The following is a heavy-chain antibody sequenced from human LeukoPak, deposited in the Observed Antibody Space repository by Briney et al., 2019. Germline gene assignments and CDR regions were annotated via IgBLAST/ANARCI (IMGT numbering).Heavy chain of an antibody. CDR1: GGSISSYH. V-gene: IGHV4-59*01. D-gene: IGHD3-22*01. J-gene: IGHJ5*02. CDR2: IYNSGNN. CDR3: ARSKTGINSSGENCFDP. Sequence: SETLSLTCTVSGGSISSYHWSWIRQPPGKGLEWIGYIYNSGNNKYNPSLKSRVTISIDTSKNQFSLKLTSVTAADTAVYYCARSKTGINSSGENCFDPWGQGTLVTVST.